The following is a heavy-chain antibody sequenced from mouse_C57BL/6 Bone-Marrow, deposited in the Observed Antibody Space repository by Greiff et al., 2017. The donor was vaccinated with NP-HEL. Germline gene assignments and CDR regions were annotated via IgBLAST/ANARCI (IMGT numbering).Heavy chain of an antibody. J-gene: IGHJ4*01. D-gene: IGHD2-5*01. Sequence: VQLKQSGAELVKPGASIKLSCTASGFNIKDYYMHWVKQRTEQGLEWIGRIDPEDGETKYAPKFQGKATITADTSSNTAYLQLSSLTSEDTAVYYCARWDHYSNYCYAMDYWGQGTSVTVSS. CDR1: GFNIKDYY. CDR2: IDPEDGET. CDR3: ARWDHYSNYCYAMDY. V-gene: IGHV14-2*01.